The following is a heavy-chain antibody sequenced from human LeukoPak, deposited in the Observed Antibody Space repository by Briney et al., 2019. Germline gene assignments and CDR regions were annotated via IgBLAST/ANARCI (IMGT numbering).Heavy chain of an antibody. CDR2: ISSRSSYI. Sequence: GGSLRRSGAASGFTFSSYSMNWVRQAPGKGLEWVSSISSRSSYIYYADSVKGRFTISRDNAKNSLYLQMNSLRAEDTAVYYCARDLFDRVIPRPYWGQGTLVTVSS. V-gene: IGHV3-21*01. J-gene: IGHJ4*02. CDR3: ARDLFDRVIPRPY. D-gene: IGHD3-22*01. CDR1: GFTFSSYS.